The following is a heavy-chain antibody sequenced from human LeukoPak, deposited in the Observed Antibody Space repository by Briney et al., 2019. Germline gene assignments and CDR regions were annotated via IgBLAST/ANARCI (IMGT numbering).Heavy chain of an antibody. D-gene: IGHD3-9*01. Sequence: GRSLRLSCAAAGFTFSSYGMHWVRQAPGKGLEWVAAISYDGSNKYYADSVKGRFTISRDNSKNTLYLQMNSLRAEDTAVYYCAKDHRHFDWLSPAYYFDYWGQGTLVTVSS. J-gene: IGHJ4*02. CDR3: AKDHRHFDWLSPAYYFDY. CDR1: GFTFSSYG. V-gene: IGHV3-30*18. CDR2: ISYDGSNK.